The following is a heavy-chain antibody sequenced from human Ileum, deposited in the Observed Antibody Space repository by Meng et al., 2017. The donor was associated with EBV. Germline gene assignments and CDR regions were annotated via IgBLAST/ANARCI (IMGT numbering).Heavy chain of an antibody. V-gene: IGHV1-3*01. CDR1: GYAFTSYI. J-gene: IGHJ4*02. CDR2: INVGVGYT. D-gene: IGHD2-21*01. Sequence: QVHLVQSEAEVTTPGASVKVSCKASGYAFTSYILHWVRQAPGQRLEWMGWINVGVGYTTYSQKFQGRVTISSDTSATTGYMELSSLRSEDTAVYYCVRGPPVGVPGPGDYWGQGTLVTVSS. CDR3: VRGPPVGVPGPGDY.